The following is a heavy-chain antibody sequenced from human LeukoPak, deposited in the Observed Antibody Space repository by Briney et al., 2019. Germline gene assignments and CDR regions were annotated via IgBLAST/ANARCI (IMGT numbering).Heavy chain of an antibody. D-gene: IGHD4-23*01. J-gene: IGHJ4*02. V-gene: IGHV3-21*01. CDR3: ARVYGGNSDLIDY. Sequence: GGSLRLSCAASGFTFSSYSMNWVRQAPGEGLEWVSSISSSSSYIYYADSVKGRFTISRDNAKNSLYLQMNSLRAEDTAVYYCARVYGGNSDLIDYWGQGTLVTVSS. CDR1: GFTFSSYS. CDR2: ISSSSSYI.